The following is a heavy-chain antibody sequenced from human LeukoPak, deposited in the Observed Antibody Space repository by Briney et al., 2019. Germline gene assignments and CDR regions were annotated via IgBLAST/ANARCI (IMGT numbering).Heavy chain of an antibody. J-gene: IGHJ5*02. CDR2: ISYDGSNK. Sequence: GGSLRLSCAASGFHFSSYAVHWVRQAPGKGLERVAVISYDGSNKYYADSEKGRFTISRDKSKNTLYLQMNSLRAKDTAVYYCARGAPKPFDPWGQGTLVTVSS. CDR1: GFHFSSYA. V-gene: IGHV3-30*04. CDR3: ARGAPKPFDP.